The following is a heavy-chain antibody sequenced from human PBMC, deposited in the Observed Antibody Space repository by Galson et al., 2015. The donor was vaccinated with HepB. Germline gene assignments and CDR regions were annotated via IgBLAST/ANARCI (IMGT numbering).Heavy chain of an antibody. CDR3: VRAILPMHWFVP. CDR1: GLTFSYYS. Sequence: SLRLSCAASGLTFSYYSMSWIRHAPGQRLEWVSYISSRSTFTKYADSVKGRFTISRDNAKNSLSMEMNSLRAEDTAVYYCVRAILPMHWFVPLGQGTLVTVSS. J-gene: IGHJ5*02. CDR2: ISSRSTFT. V-gene: IGHV3-11*06.